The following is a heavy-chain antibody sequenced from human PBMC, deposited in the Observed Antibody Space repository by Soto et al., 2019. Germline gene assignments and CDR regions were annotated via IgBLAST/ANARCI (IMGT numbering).Heavy chain of an antibody. CDR2: IYPGNVNT. D-gene: IGHD6-13*01. J-gene: IGHJ4*02. CDR3: ARDLAAGNYDY. CDR1: GYSFTSHY. Sequence: ASVKVSCKAIGYSFTSHYMHWVRQAPGQGLEWMGTIYPGNVNTDYAQKLKGRVTMTTDTSTSTVYMELRSLRSDDTAVYYCARDLAAGNYDYWGQGTLVTVSS. V-gene: IGHV1-46*01.